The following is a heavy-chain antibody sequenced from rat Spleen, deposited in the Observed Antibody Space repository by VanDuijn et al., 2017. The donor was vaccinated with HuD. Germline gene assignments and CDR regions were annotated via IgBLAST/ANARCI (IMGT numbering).Heavy chain of an antibody. J-gene: IGHJ3*01. D-gene: IGHD1-4*01. CDR1: GFTFSNFD. Sequence: EVQLVESGGGFVQPGRSLKLSCAASGFTFSNFDMAWVRQAPTKGLEWVASIGPSGDDTYYRDSVKGRFTISRDNAKSTLYLQMNGLRSEDTATYYCTRGFEYNYDWYAYWGQGTLVTVSS. CDR2: IGPSGDDT. V-gene: IGHV5-25*01. CDR3: TRGFEYNYDWYAY.